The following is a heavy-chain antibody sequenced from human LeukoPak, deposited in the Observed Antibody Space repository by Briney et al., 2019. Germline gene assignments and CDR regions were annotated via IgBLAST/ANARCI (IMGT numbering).Heavy chain of an antibody. J-gene: IGHJ4*02. CDR3: AKERPPDTAKPYYFDF. CDR2: IIGSGGTT. Sequence: GGSLRLSCAASGFTFSSYGMSWVRQAPGKGLEWVSGIIGSGGTTYYADSVKGRFTISRDNSKNTLYLQMNSLRAEDTAVYYCAKERPPDTAKPYYFDFWGQGTLVTVSS. V-gene: IGHV3-23*01. D-gene: IGHD5-18*01. CDR1: GFTFSSYG.